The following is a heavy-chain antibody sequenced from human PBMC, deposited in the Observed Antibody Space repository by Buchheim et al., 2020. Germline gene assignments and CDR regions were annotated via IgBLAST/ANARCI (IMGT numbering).Heavy chain of an antibody. CDR3: ARDRGAHDYGPIDF. J-gene: IGHJ4*02. CDR1: GVSISSGPFY. D-gene: IGHD4-17*01. CDR2: IHYTGLA. Sequence: QVQLQESGPGLVKPSQTLSLTCTVSGVSISSGPFYWTWIRQQPGKGLEWIGYIHYTGLAYSSPSLSSRLSMSVATCQNQFSLTLTAVTAADTTIYYCARDRGAHDYGPIDFWGQGAL. V-gene: IGHV4-31*03.